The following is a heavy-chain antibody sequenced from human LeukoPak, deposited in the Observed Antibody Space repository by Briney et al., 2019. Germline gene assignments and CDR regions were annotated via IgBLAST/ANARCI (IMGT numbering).Heavy chain of an antibody. CDR3: ARVSKPIRDYGDYYP. Sequence: GGSLRLSCAASGSTFSGYPTHWVRQTPGKGLEWVAVISYDGSDKHYADPVKGRFTISRDNSKNTVYLQMNSLRAEDTAVYYCARVSKPIRDYGDYYPWGQGTLVTVSS. J-gene: IGHJ5*02. D-gene: IGHD4-17*01. CDR1: GSTFSGYP. CDR2: ISYDGSDK. V-gene: IGHV3-30-3*01.